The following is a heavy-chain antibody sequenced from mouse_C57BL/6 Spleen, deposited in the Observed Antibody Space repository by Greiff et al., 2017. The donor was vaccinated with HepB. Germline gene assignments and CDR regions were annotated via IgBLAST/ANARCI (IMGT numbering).Heavy chain of an antibody. CDR2: IDPEDGET. V-gene: IGHV14-2*01. D-gene: IGHD2-4*01. CDR1: GFNIKDYY. Sequence: VQLQQPGAELVKPGASVKMSCTASGFNIKDYYMHWVKQRTEQGLEWIGRIDPEDGETKYAPKFQGKATITADTSSNTAYLQLSSLTSEDTAVYYCAADYDYNDAWFAYWGQGTLVTVSA. J-gene: IGHJ3*01. CDR3: AADYDYNDAWFAY.